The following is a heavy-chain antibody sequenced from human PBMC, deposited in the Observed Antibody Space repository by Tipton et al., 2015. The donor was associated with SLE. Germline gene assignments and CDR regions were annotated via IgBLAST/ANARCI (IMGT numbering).Heavy chain of an antibody. D-gene: IGHD3-10*01. CDR3: ARPQIKDGYYFDY. CDR2: INHSGST. Sequence: TLSLTCAVYGGSFSGYYWSWIRQPPGKGLGWIGEINHSGSTNYNPSLKSRVTISVDTSKNQFSLKLSSVTAADTAVYYCARPQIKDGYYFDYWGQGTLVTVSS. J-gene: IGHJ4*02. V-gene: IGHV4-34*01. CDR1: GGSFSGYY.